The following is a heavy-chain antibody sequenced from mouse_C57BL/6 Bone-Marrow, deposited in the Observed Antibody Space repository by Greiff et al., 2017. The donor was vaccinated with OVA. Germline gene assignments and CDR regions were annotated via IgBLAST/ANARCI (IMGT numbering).Heavy chain of an antibody. CDR3: GRGNWVPYYAMDY. D-gene: IGHD4-1*01. V-gene: IGHV1-81*01. CDR2: IYPRSVNT. Sequence: QVQLQQSGAELARPGASVKLSCKASGYTFTSYGISWVKQSTGQGLEWIGEIYPRSVNTYYNEKFKGKATLPAAKSSSTAYMELRSLTSEDSAVYFGGRGNWVPYYAMDYWGQGTSVTVSS. CDR1: GYTFTSYG. J-gene: IGHJ4*01.